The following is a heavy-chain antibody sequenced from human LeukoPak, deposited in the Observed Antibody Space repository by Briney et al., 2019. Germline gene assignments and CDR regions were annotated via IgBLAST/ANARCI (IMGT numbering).Heavy chain of an antibody. J-gene: IGHJ3*02. CDR2: IKQDRSEK. V-gene: IGHV3-7*01. Sequence: PGGSLRLSCAASGFTFSSYWMSWVRQAPGKGLEWVANIKQDRSEKYYVDSVKGRFTFSRDNAKNSLYLQMNSLRAEDTAVYYCARDQVGSPLIQEVTAAFDIWGQGTMVTVSS. D-gene: IGHD2-21*02. CDR1: GFTFSSYW. CDR3: ARDQVGSPLIQEVTAAFDI.